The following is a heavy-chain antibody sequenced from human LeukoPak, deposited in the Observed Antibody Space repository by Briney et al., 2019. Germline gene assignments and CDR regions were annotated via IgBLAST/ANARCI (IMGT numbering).Heavy chain of an antibody. CDR2: ISSSSSYI. Sequence: GGSLRLSCAASGFTFSSYSMNWVRQAPGKGLEWVSSISSSSSYIYYADSVKGRFTISRDNAKNSLYLQMNSLRAEDTAVYYCARDLTRVAADASDIWGQGTMVTVSS. J-gene: IGHJ3*02. D-gene: IGHD6-19*01. CDR3: ARDLTRVAADASDI. CDR1: GFTFSSYS. V-gene: IGHV3-21*01.